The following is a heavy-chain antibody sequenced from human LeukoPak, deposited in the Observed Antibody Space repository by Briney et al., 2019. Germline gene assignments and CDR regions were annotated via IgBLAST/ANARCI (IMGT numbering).Heavy chain of an antibody. J-gene: IGHJ6*02. CDR1: GGSISSYY. Sequence: SETLSLTCTVSGGSISSYYWSWIRQPPGKGLEWIGYIYYSGSTNYNPSLKCRVTISVDTSKNQFSLKLSSVTAADTAVYYCARVTPITMVRGVYGMDVWGQGTMVTVSS. D-gene: IGHD3-10*01. CDR2: IYYSGST. CDR3: ARVTPITMVRGVYGMDV. V-gene: IGHV4-59*01.